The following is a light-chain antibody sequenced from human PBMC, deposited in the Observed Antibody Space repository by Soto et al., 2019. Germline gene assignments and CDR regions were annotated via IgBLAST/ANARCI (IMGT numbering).Light chain of an antibody. CDR2: GAS. CDR1: QSISSSF. V-gene: IGKV3-20*01. CDR3: QQYDNSPIT. Sequence: ENVLRRAPGIFSLSPGEKASLSRGASQSISSSFLAWYQQKPGQAPRLLIYGASSRATGIPDRFSGTGSETDFTLTISRLEPEDFAVYYCQQYDNSPITFGQGTRLEIK. J-gene: IGKJ5*01.